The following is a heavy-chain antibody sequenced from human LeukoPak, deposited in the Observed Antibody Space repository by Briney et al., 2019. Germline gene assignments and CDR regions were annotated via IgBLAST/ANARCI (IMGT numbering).Heavy chain of an antibody. Sequence: SVKVSCEASGGTFSSYAISWVRQAPGQGLEWMGRIIPIFGTANYAQKFQGRVTITTDESTSTAYMELSSLRSEDTAVYYCARAYYYDSSGWSFDYWGQGTLVTVSS. CDR1: GGTFSSYA. D-gene: IGHD3-22*01. CDR3: ARAYYYDSSGWSFDY. J-gene: IGHJ4*02. CDR2: IIPIFGTA. V-gene: IGHV1-69*05.